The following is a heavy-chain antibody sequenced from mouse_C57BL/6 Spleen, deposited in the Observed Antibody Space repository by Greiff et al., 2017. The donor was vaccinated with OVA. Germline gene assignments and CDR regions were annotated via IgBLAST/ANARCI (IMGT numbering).Heavy chain of an antibody. CDR3: AREEGGPNFDY. Sequence: QVHVKQPGAELVRPGSSVKLSCKASGYTFTSYWMHWVKQRPIQGLEWIGNIDPSDSETHYNQKFKDKATLTVDKSSSTAYMQLSSLTSEDSAVYYCAREEGGPNFDYWGQGTTLTVSS. CDR2: IDPSDSET. J-gene: IGHJ2*01. CDR1: GYTFTSYW. V-gene: IGHV1-52*01.